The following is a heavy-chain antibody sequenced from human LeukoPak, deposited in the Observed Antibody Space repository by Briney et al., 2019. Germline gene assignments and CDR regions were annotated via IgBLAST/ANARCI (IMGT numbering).Heavy chain of an antibody. J-gene: IGHJ4*02. CDR2: MNPNSVNT. CDR1: GYTFTSYD. D-gene: IGHD1-26*01. V-gene: IGHV1-8*01. Sequence: GASVTVSCKASGYTFTSYDINWVRQATGQGLEWMGWMNPNSVNTGDTQKFQARVTMTSNTSISTAYMALSTLKSEDTAVYYCGRGQRLSGNYFLGGQWGQGTLVTVSS. CDR3: GRGQRLSGNYFLGGQ.